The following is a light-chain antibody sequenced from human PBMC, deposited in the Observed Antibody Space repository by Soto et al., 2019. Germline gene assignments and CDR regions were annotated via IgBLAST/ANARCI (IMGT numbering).Light chain of an antibody. Sequence: DIQMTQSPSTLSASVGDRVTITCRASQGITTWLAWFQQKPGKAPKLLIHKASSLESGVPSRFSGSGYETEFTLTISSLQPDDFATYYCQQYNSYPRTFGQGTKVDIK. CDR3: QQYNSYPRT. CDR1: QGITTW. J-gene: IGKJ1*01. V-gene: IGKV1-5*03. CDR2: KAS.